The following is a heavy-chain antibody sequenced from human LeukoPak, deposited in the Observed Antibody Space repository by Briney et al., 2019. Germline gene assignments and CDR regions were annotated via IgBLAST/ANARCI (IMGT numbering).Heavy chain of an antibody. Sequence: SETLSLTCSVSGYSINTNSYWAWIRQPPGKGLEWIGSSHHGGNTYYHPSLKSRVTISIDTSENQFSLELYSVTAADTAVYYRARWLGKGFDMWGQGTVVTVSS. D-gene: IGHD3-22*01. J-gene: IGHJ3*02. CDR2: SHHGGNT. V-gene: IGHV4-38-2*01. CDR1: GYSINTNSY. CDR3: ARWLGKGFDM.